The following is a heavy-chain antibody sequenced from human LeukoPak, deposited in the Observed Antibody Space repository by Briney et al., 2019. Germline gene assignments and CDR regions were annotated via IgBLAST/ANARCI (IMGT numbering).Heavy chain of an antibody. D-gene: IGHD3/OR15-3a*01. J-gene: IGHJ3*02. CDR1: GFTFSSYA. CDR2: ISSTGSNT. CDR3: AKDYDFDPRSVVTI. Sequence: PGGSLRLSCATSGFTFSSYAVAWVRQAPGKGLEWVSSISSTGSNTYYADSVKGRFTISRDNSKNTLYLQMNSLRAEDTAVYYCAKDYDFDPRSVVTIWGQGTMVTVSS. V-gene: IGHV3-23*01.